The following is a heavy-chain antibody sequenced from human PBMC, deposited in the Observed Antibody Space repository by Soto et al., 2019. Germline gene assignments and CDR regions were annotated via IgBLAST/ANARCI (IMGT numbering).Heavy chain of an antibody. J-gene: IGHJ4*02. CDR2: INPNNGDT. CDR3: AREEIGGSGSCYND. V-gene: IGHV1-46*01. CDR1: GYTFTKYW. D-gene: IGHD2-15*01. Sequence: QVQLVQSGAEVKKPGASVSVSCKAFGYTFTKYWMYWVRQAPGQGLEWMAIINPNNGDTTYAQNFQGRITVTGDTSTSTVNLELSSLRSEDTAVYYCAREEIGGSGSCYNDWGQGTLVTVSS.